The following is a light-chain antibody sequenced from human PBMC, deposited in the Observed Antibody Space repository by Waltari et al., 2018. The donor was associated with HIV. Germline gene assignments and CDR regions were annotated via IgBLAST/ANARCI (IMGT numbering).Light chain of an antibody. J-gene: IGLJ2*01. Sequence: QSVLTQPPSASGPPGQKVTISCFGSSSNIGSHDVFWYQQLPGAAPKLLIHTNYQRPSGVPDRFSGSRSGTSASLAISGLRSEDEADYTCATWDDSRSAVVFGGGTKVNVL. V-gene: IGLV1-47*01. CDR2: TNY. CDR1: SSNIGSHD. CDR3: ATWDDSRSAVV.